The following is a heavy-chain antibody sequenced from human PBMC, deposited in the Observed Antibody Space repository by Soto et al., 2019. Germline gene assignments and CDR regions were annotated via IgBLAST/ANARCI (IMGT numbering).Heavy chain of an antibody. V-gene: IGHV4-30-4*01. CDR2: IYYSGST. CDR3: ARGSYYYDSSGYRSDFDY. CDR1: GGSISSGDYY. D-gene: IGHD3-22*01. Sequence: TLSLTCTVSGGSISSGDYYWSWIRQPPGKGLGWIGSIYYSGSTYYNPSLKSRVTISVDTSKNQFSLKLSSVTAADTAVYYCARGSYYYDSSGYRSDFDYWGQGTLVTVSS. J-gene: IGHJ4*02.